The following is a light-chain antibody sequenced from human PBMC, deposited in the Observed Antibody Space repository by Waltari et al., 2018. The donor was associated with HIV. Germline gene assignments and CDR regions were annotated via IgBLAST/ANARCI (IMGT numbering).Light chain of an antibody. CDR3: QQYDTLPII. CDR2: KAS. J-gene: IGKJ4*01. V-gene: IGKV1-5*03. Sequence: DTQMTQSPSSLSASVGDRVTITCRARQSINVWLAWYQQKPGKAPNLLIFKASSPKSGVPSLFSGSGSVTEFTLTISSLQPDDSATYYCQQYDTLPIIFGDGTRVEI. CDR1: QSINVW.